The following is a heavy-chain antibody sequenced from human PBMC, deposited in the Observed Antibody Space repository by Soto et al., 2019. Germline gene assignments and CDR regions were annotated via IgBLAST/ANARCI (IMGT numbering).Heavy chain of an antibody. J-gene: IGHJ6*02. Sequence: QVQLVESGGGVVQPGGSLRLSWAAPGLTLSSYGMHWVRQAPGKGLEWVEEVWYDGSNTYYADSVKGRFTMSRDNSKNTLYLQMNSLRPEDTAVYYCVRGKGGRSWNYYYGMDVWGQGTTVTVSS. D-gene: IGHD6-13*01. CDR1: GLTLSSYG. V-gene: IGHV3-33*01. CDR3: VRGKGGRSWNYYYGMDV. CDR2: VWYDGSNT.